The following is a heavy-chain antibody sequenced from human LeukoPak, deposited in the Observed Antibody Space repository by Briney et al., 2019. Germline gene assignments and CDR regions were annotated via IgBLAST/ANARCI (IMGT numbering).Heavy chain of an antibody. CDR1: GFTFSSYA. CDR2: ISGSGGST. J-gene: IGHJ3*02. Sequence: GGSLRLACAASGFTFSSYAMSWVRQAPGKGLEWVSAISGSGGSTYYADSVKGRFTMSRDNSKNTLYLQMNSLRAEDTGVYYCANSRASFDIWGQGTMVTVSS. V-gene: IGHV3-23*01. CDR3: ANSRASFDI.